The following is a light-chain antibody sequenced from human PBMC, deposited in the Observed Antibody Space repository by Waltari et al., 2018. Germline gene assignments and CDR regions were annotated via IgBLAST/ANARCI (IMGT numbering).Light chain of an antibody. CDR2: EVR. CDR1: GTDVGGYNL. CDR3: CTHVGGSTYV. V-gene: IGLV2-23*02. Sequence: QSALTQPASVSGSPGQSISIPCTGTGTDVGGYNLVSWYQQLPGEVPKLIIYEVRERPSGVSNRFSGSKSGYTASLTISGLQAEDEADYYCCTHVGGSTYVFGGGTRVSVL. J-gene: IGLJ1*01.